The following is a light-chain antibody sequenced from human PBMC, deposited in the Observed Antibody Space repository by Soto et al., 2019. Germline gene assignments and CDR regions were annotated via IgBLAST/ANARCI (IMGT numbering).Light chain of an antibody. CDR1: QRIGDW. V-gene: IGKV1-5*03. CDR2: KAS. J-gene: IGKJ1*01. Sequence: DIQMTQSPSTLSASVGDRVTITCRASQRIGDWLAWYQQKPGKAPNLLIYKASSLESGVPSRFSGSGSGTEFTVTISSLQPEDFATYYCQQFNSYPWTFGQGTKVEIK. CDR3: QQFNSYPWT.